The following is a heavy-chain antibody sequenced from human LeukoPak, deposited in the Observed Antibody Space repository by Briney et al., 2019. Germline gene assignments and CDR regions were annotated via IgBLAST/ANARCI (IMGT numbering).Heavy chain of an antibody. CDR1: GFIFSSYA. CDR3: TRIGSGSQTDY. V-gene: IGHV3-64*01. CDR2: ISGDGYTT. Sequence: QPGESLRLSCVASGFIFSSYAMHWVRQAPGKGLEYVSSISGDGYTTFYGNSVRGRFTISRDNSKNTLYLQMGSLRADDMAVYYCTRIGSGSQTDYWGPGTLVTVSS. J-gene: IGHJ4*02. D-gene: IGHD3-10*01.